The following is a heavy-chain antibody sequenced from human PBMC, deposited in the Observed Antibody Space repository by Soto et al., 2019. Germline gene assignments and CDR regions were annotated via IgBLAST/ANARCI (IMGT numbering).Heavy chain of an antibody. Sequence: GEFLKIACKGSWYNFNTYFGGWGRHVPGKVREWGGIMRPRDSATRYSPSSQGQVTISADKSITTAYLQWSSLKASDTAIYSCARRAFCGGDCTARPQDYYGMDVWGHGTAVTVS. CDR2: MRPRDSAT. J-gene: IGHJ6*02. CDR1: WYNFNTYF. CDR3: ARRAFCGGDCTARPQDYYGMDV. V-gene: IGHV5-51*01. D-gene: IGHD2-21*02.